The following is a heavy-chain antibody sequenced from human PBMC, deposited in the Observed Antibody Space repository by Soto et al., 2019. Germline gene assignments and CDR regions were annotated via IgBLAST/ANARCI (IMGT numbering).Heavy chain of an antibody. CDR1: GYTFTSYD. V-gene: IGHV1-8*01. D-gene: IGHD3-3*01. CDR2: MNPNSGNT. CDR3: ARVGYDFWSGYSRGAFDI. Sequence: GASVKVSCKASGYTFTSYDINWVRQATGQGLERMGWMNPNSGNTGYAQKFQGRVTMTRNTSISTAYMELSSLISEDTAVYYCARVGYDFWSGYSRGAFDIWGQGTMVTVSS. J-gene: IGHJ3*02.